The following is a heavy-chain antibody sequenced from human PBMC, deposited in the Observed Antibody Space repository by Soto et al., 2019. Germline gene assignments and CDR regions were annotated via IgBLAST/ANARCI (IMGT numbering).Heavy chain of an antibody. V-gene: IGHV4-59*01. Sequence: SETLSLTCTVSGGSISSYYWSWIRQPPGKGLEWIGYIYYSGSTNYNPSLKSRVTISVDTSKNQFSLKLSSVTAADTAVYYCARKIHDCSNVRNNWFDPWGQGTLVTVSS. CDR1: GGSISSYY. J-gene: IGHJ5*02. D-gene: IGHD4-4*01. CDR3: ARKIHDCSNVRNNWFDP. CDR2: IYYSGST.